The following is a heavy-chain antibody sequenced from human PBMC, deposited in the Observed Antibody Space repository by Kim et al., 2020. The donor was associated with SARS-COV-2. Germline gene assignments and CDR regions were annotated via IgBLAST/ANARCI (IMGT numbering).Heavy chain of an antibody. CDR3: ATGPRGHQFYYYYGMDV. CDR1: GYSISSGYY. D-gene: IGHD3-10*01. J-gene: IGHJ6*02. V-gene: IGHV4-38-2*02. Sequence: SETLSLTCTVSGYSISSGYYWGWIRQPPGKGLEWIGSIYHSGSTYYNPSLKSRVTISVDTSKNQFSLKLSSVTAADTAVYYCATGPRGHQFYYYYGMDVWGQGTTVTVSS. CDR2: IYHSGST.